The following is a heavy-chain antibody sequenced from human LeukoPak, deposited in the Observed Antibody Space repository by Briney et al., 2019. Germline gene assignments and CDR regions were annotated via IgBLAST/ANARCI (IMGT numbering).Heavy chain of an antibody. Sequence: SDTLSLTCTVSGGSISSYYWSWIRQPPGKGLEWIGYIYYSGSTNYNPSLKSRVTISVDTSKNQFSLKLSSVTAADTAVYYCARDSSGWGAFDYWGQGTLVTVSS. D-gene: IGHD6-19*01. CDR3: ARDSSGWGAFDY. CDR2: IYYSGST. CDR1: GGSISSYY. V-gene: IGHV4-59*01. J-gene: IGHJ4*02.